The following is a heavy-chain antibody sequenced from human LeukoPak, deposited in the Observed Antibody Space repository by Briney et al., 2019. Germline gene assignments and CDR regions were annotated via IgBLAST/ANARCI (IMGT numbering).Heavy chain of an antibody. V-gene: IGHV3-48*03. CDR3: ARDLDGGWLGTLDY. CDR2: ISGSGSTI. J-gene: IGHJ4*02. CDR1: GFTFSSYE. D-gene: IGHD6-19*01. Sequence: GGSLRLSCAASGFTFSSYEMNWVRQAPGKGLEWVSYISGSGSTIYYADSVKGRFTISRDNAKNSLYLQMNSLRAEDTAVYYCARDLDGGWLGTLDYWGQGTLVTVSS.